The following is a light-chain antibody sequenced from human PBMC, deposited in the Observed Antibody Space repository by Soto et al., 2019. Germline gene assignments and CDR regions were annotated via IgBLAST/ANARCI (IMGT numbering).Light chain of an antibody. V-gene: IGKV1-39*01. CDR3: QQSYSTPPYT. Sequence: DIQMTQSPSSLSASVGDRVTITCRASQSISSYLNWYQQKPVKAPKLLIYAASSLQSGVPSRFSGSRSGTDVTLTISRLQPEDFATYYCQQSYSTPPYTFGQGTKLEIK. CDR2: AAS. J-gene: IGKJ2*01. CDR1: QSISSY.